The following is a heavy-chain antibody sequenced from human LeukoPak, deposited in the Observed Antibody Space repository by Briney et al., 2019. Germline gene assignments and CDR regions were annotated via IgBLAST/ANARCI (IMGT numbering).Heavy chain of an antibody. CDR3: ARDVRRYTMVRGVIIGY. V-gene: IGHV1-2*02. D-gene: IGHD3-10*01. CDR2: INANSGGT. J-gene: IGHJ4*02. CDR1: GYTLTGNY. Sequence: GASVKVSCKASGYTLTGNYMHWVRQAPGQGVGGMGWINANSGGTNYAQKFQGRVTMTRDTSISTAYMELSRLRSDDTAVYYCARDVRRYTMVRGVIIGYWGQGTLVTVSS.